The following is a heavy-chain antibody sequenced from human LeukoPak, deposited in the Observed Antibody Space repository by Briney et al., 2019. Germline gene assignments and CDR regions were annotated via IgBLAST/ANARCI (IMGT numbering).Heavy chain of an antibody. CDR1: GGSISNYY. CDR3: ARRPGGYCSSTSCPYNWFDP. Sequence: PSETLSLTCTVSGGSISNYYWSWVRQPPGKGLEWIGYIYYSGSTNYNPSLKSRVTISVDTSKNQFSLKLSSVTAADTAVYYCARRPGGYCSSTSCPYNWFDPWGQGTLVTVSS. CDR2: IYYSGST. D-gene: IGHD2-2*01. J-gene: IGHJ5*02. V-gene: IGHV4-59*12.